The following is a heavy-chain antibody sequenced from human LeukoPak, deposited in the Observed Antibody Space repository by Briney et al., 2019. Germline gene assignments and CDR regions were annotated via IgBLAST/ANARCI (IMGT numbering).Heavy chain of an antibody. D-gene: IGHD4-17*01. CDR2: ISYDGSNK. V-gene: IGHV3-30-3*01. CDR3: AKERLRLYYFDY. J-gene: IGHJ4*02. CDR1: GFTFSSYA. Sequence: HPGRSLRLSCAASGFTFSSYAMHWVRQAPGKGLEWVAVISYDGSNKYYADSVKGRFTISRDNSKNTLYLQMNSLRAEDTAVYYCAKERLRLYYFDYWGQGTLVTVSS.